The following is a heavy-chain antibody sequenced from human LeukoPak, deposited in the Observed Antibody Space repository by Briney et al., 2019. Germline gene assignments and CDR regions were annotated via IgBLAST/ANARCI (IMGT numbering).Heavy chain of an antibody. Sequence: SETLSLTCTVSGGSISSYYWSWIRQPSGKGLEWIGYIYYSGSTNYNPSLKSRVTISVDTSKNQFSLKLSSVTAADTAVYYCARDSHGSGSFTYYYYYYMDVWGKGTTVTVSS. D-gene: IGHD3-10*01. CDR2: IYYSGST. J-gene: IGHJ6*03. V-gene: IGHV4-59*01. CDR1: GGSISSYY. CDR3: ARDSHGSGSFTYYYYYYMDV.